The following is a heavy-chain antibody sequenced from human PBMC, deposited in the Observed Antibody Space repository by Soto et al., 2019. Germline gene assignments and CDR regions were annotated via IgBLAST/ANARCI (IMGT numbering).Heavy chain of an antibody. CDR2: IYYSGST. Sequence: SETLSLTCTVSGGSISSSSYYWGWIRQPPGKGLEWIGSIYYSGSTYYNPSLKSRVTISVDTSKNQFSLKLSSVTAADTAVYYCAASGYERIPWGQGTLVTVSS. D-gene: IGHD5-12*01. V-gene: IGHV4-39*01. J-gene: IGHJ4*02. CDR3: AASGYERIP. CDR1: GGSISSSSYY.